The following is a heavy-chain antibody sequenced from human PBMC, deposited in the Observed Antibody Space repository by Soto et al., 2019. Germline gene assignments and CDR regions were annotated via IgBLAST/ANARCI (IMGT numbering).Heavy chain of an antibody. CDR3: AKEWDYGDYRVRGAFDI. D-gene: IGHD4-17*01. Sequence: GGSLRLSCAASGFTFSSYGMHWVRQAPGKGLEWVAVISYDGSNKYYADSVKGRFTISRDNSKNTLYLQMNSLRAEDTAVYYCAKEWDYGDYRVRGAFDIWGQGTMVTVSS. CDR1: GFTFSSYG. V-gene: IGHV3-30*18. CDR2: ISYDGSNK. J-gene: IGHJ3*02.